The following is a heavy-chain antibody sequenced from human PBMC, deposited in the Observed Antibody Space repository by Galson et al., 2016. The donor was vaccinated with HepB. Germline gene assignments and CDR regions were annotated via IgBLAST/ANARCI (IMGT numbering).Heavy chain of an antibody. Sequence: SVKVSCKASGYTFTGYYMHWVRQAPGQGLEWMGWINPNSGGTNYAQKFQGWVTMTRDTSISTAYMELRRLRSDDTAVYYCARGGSSSSGWDYYYYGMDVWGQGTTVTVAS. V-gene: IGHV1-2*04. CDR3: ARGGSSSSGWDYYYYGMDV. J-gene: IGHJ6*02. D-gene: IGHD6-6*01. CDR2: INPNSGGT. CDR1: GYTFTGYY.